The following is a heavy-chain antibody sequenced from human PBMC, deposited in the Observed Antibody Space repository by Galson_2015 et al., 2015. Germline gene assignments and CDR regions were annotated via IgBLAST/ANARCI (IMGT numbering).Heavy chain of an antibody. CDR1: GFTFSNAW. D-gene: IGHD1-7*01. V-gene: IGHV3-15*01. J-gene: IGHJ4*02. CDR3: TAGYNWNYDGIGY. CDR2: IKTKSDAGTA. Sequence: SLRLSCAASGFTFSNAWMGWVRQAPGKGLEWVGRIKTKSDAGTADYAAPAKGRFTISRDDSENTLYLQMNSLKNEDKAVYYCTAGYNWNYDGIGYWGQGTLVTVSS.